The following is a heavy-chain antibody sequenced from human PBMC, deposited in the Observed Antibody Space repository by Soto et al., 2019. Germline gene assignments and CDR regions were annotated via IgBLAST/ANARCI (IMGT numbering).Heavy chain of an antibody. J-gene: IGHJ4*02. CDR3: ARRGSGSYSDY. D-gene: IGHD3-10*01. CDR2: IYYSGST. Sequence: PSETLSLTCSVSGGSTSSSNYQWAWIRQPPGKGLEWIGSIYYSGSTSYNPSLKSRVTISVDTSKNQFSLKLSSVTAADTAVYYCARRGSGSYSDYWGQGTLVTVSS. CDR1: GGSTSSSNYQ. V-gene: IGHV4-39*01.